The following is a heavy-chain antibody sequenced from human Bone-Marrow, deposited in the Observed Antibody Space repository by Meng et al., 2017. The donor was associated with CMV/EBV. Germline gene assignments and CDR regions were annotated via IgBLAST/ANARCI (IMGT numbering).Heavy chain of an antibody. D-gene: IGHD3-22*01. V-gene: IGHV1-2*02. Sequence: YIHWVRQAPGQRLEWMGWINPNSGDTKYAQKFQGRVTMTRDTSIGRAYMDLRRLRSDDTAVYYCARDSPIGFYDSSGFYHNIRYYFDFWGQGTLVTVSS. CDR2: INPNSGDT. CDR3: ARDSPIGFYDSSGFYHNIRYYFDF. J-gene: IGHJ4*02. CDR1: Y.